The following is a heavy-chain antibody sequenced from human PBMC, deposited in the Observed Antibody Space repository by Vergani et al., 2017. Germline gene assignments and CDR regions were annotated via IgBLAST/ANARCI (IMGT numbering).Heavy chain of an antibody. Sequence: QVQLVESGGGVVQPGGSLRLSCAASGFTFSNYGMHWVRQAPGKGLEWVAFIRFDGSDKYYADSVKGRFTISRDNSKNTLYLQMNSLRVEDTAIYYCAKILAYGSGSYYYIGMDVWSQGTTGTVSS. CDR2: IRFDGSDK. J-gene: IGHJ6*02. CDR3: AKILAYGSGSYYYIGMDV. CDR1: GFTFSNYG. D-gene: IGHD3-10*01. V-gene: IGHV3-30*02.